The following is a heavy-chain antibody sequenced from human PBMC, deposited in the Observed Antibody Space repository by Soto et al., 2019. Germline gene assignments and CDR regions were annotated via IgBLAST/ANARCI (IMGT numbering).Heavy chain of an antibody. Sequence: GGSLRLSCAASGFTFSSYWIHWVRQAPGKGLVWVSRINSDGSSTSYADSVKGRFTISRDNAKNTLYLQMNSLRAEDTAVYYCARELKTGYCSGGSCYFTEYFFAYWGQGTLVTVSS. CDR3: ARELKTGYCSGGSCYFTEYFFAY. D-gene: IGHD2-15*01. CDR2: INSDGSST. CDR1: GFTFSSYW. V-gene: IGHV3-74*01. J-gene: IGHJ4*02.